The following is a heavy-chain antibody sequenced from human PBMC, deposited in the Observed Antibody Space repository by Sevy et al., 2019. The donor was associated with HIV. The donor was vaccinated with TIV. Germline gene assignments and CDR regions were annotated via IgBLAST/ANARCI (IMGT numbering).Heavy chain of an antibody. Sequence: ASVKVSCKASGGTFSSYAISWVRQAPGQGLEWMGGIIPIFGTANYAQKFQGRVTITADESTSTAYMELSSLRSEDTAVYYCARAVDYGDYNGAYYYYGMDVWGQGTTVTVSS. D-gene: IGHD4-17*01. CDR3: ARAVDYGDYNGAYYYYGMDV. V-gene: IGHV1-69*13. CDR1: GGTFSSYA. CDR2: IIPIFGTA. J-gene: IGHJ6*02.